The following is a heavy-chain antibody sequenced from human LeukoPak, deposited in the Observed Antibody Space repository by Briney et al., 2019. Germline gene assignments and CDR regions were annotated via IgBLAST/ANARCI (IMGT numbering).Heavy chain of an antibody. J-gene: IGHJ4*02. CDR3: ARDGFYYDSSGYPRGDY. D-gene: IGHD3-22*01. CDR2: ISSSGSTI. Sequence: PGGSLRLSCAASGFTFSSYEMNWVRQAPGKGLEWVSYISSSGSTIYYADSVKGRFTISRDNAKNSLYLQMNSLRAEDTAVYYCARDGFYYDSSGYPRGDYWGQGTLVTVSS. CDR1: GFTFSSYE. V-gene: IGHV3-48*03.